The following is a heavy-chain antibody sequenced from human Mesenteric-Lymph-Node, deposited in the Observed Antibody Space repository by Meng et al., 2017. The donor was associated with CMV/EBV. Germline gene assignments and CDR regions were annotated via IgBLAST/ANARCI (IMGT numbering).Heavy chain of an antibody. CDR2: IYSGGSST. V-gene: IGHV3-23*03. CDR1: GFTFSSYA. CDR3: AKDLISSSWDYYYYYGMDV. D-gene: IGHD6-13*01. Sequence: GGSLRLSCAASGFTFSSYAMSWVRQAPGKGLEWVSVIYSGGSSTYYADSVKGRFTISRDNSKNTLYLQMNSLRAEDTAVYYCAKDLISSSWDYYYYYGMDVWGQGTTVTVSS. J-gene: IGHJ6*02.